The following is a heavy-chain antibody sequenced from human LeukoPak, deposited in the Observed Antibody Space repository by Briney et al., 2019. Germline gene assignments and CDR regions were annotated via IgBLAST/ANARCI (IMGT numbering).Heavy chain of an antibody. V-gene: IGHV4-34*01. CDR2: INHSGST. J-gene: IGHJ6*03. D-gene: IGHD6-6*01. CDR3: ARVDSWYYYYYMDV. CDR1: GGSFSGYY. Sequence: SETLSLSCAVYGGSFSGYYWSWIRQPPGKGLEWIGEINHSGSTNYNPSLKSRVTISVDTSKNQFSLKLSSVTAADTAVYYCARVDSWYYYYYMDVWGKGTTVTVSS.